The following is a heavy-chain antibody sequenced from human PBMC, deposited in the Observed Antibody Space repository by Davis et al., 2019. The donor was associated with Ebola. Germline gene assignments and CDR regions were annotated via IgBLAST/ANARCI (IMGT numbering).Heavy chain of an antibody. V-gene: IGHV3-30-3*01. CDR3: ARIKIEEGIQLWPTSDAFDI. D-gene: IGHD5-18*01. J-gene: IGHJ3*02. CDR1: GFTFSSYA. CDR2: ISYDGSNK. Sequence: PGGSLRLSCAASGFTFSSYAMHWVRQAPGKGLEWVAVISYDGSNKYYADSVKGRFTISRDNSKNTLYLQMNSLRAEDTAVYYCARIKIEEGIQLWPTSDAFDIWGQGTMVTVSS.